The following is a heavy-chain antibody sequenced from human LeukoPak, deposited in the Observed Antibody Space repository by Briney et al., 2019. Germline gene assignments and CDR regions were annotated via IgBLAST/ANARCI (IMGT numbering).Heavy chain of an antibody. CDR1: GFTFSSYE. Sequence: GGSLRISCAASGFTFSSYEMNWVRQAPGKGLEWVSHISSSGSTIYYTDSVKGRFTISRDNSKNSLYLQMNSLRAEDTAIYYCARTLARIGYWDQGPLLAVSS. CDR2: ISSSGSTI. V-gene: IGHV3-48*03. CDR3: ARTLARIGY. D-gene: IGHD1-14*01. J-gene: IGHJ4*02.